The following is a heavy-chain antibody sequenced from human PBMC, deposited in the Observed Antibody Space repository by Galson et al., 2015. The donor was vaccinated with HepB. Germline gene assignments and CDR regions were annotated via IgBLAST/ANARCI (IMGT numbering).Heavy chain of an antibody. D-gene: IGHD3-10*01. CDR3: ARHFGEVDWFDP. V-gene: IGHV5-10-1*01. CDR1: GYSFTSYW. CDR2: IDPSDSYT. Sequence: QSGAEVKKPGESLRISCKGSGYSFTSYWISWVRQMPGKGLEWMGRIDPSDSYTNCSPSFQGHVTISADKSISTAYLQWSSLKASDTAMYYCARHFGEVDWFDPWGQGTLVTVSS. J-gene: IGHJ5*02.